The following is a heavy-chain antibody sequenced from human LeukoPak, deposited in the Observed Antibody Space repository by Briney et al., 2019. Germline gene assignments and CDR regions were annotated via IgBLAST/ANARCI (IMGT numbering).Heavy chain of an antibody. V-gene: IGHV1-2*02. J-gene: IGHJ1*01. CDR1: GYTFTSYG. CDR3: ARDRVECGGSCYQEYFQH. D-gene: IGHD2-15*01. Sequence: ASVKVSCKASGYTFTSYGISWVRRAPGQGLEWMGWINPNSGGTNYAQKFQGRVTMTRDTSISTAYMELSRLRSDDTAVYYCARDRVECGGSCYQEYFQHWGQGTLVTVSS. CDR2: INPNSGGT.